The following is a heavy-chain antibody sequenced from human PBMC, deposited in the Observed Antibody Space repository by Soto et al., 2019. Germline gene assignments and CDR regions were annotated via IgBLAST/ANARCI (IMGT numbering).Heavy chain of an antibody. J-gene: IGHJ4*02. CDR1: GFNFISSA. D-gene: IGHD3-10*02. Sequence: GASVKVSCKASGFNFISSAVQWVRQARGQRPEWIGWIVAGSGNTKYAQKFQERVTITRDMSTSTADMELRSLSSEDTARYYYASENRWRYFNVLDFWGQGXLVTV. V-gene: IGHV1-58*01. CDR2: IVAGSGNT. CDR3: ASENRWRYFNVLDF.